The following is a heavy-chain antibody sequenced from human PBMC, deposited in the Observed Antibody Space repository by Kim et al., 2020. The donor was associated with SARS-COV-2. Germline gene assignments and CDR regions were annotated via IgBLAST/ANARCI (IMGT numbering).Heavy chain of an antibody. CDR3: ALMIRGVDDY. CDR2: KT. D-gene: IGHD3-10*01. Sequence: KTKYSPKLQGIATLTGDTSSSTAYMELSSLRSEDTAVYYCALMIRGVDDYWGQGTLVTVSS. J-gene: IGHJ4*02. V-gene: IGHV1-3*01.